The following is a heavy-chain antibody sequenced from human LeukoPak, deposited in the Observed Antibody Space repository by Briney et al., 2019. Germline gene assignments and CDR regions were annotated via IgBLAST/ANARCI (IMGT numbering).Heavy chain of an antibody. V-gene: IGHV4-59*01. Sequence: PSETLSLTCTVSGGSISSYYWSWIRQPPGKGLEWIGYIYYSGSTNYNPSLKSRVTISVDTSKNQFSPKLSSVTAADTAVYYCARDNCSSTSCYRHYYYMDVWGKGTTVTVSS. D-gene: IGHD2-2*02. CDR3: ARDNCSSTSCYRHYYYMDV. CDR2: IYYSGST. J-gene: IGHJ6*03. CDR1: GGSISSYY.